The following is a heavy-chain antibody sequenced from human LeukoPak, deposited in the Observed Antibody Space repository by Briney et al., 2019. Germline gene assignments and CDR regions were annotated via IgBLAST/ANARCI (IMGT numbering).Heavy chain of an antibody. CDR3: ARGILGYYYFDL. D-gene: IGHD3-3*02. V-gene: IGHV4-34*01. Sequence: PSETLSLTCAVSGGSFTGYYWTWVRQPPGKGLEWIGEIHYSGATSYKPSLRSRATISGDTSVNRFSLRLTSVTAADSALYFCARGILGYYYFDLWGSGTLVTVSS. CDR1: GGSFTGYY. CDR2: IHYSGAT. J-gene: IGHJ2*01.